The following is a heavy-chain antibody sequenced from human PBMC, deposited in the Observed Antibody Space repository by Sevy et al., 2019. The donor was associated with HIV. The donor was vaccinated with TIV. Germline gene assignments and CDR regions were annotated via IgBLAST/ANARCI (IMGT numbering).Heavy chain of an antibody. CDR2: IWYDGSNK. CDR1: GFTFSSYG. Sequence: GGSLRLSCAASGFTFSSYGMHWVRQAPGKWLEWVAVIWYDGSNKYYADSVKGRFTISRDNSKNTLYVQMNSLRAEDTAVYYCARDRKEYSSGWYGDDAFDIWGQGTMVTVSS. CDR3: ARDRKEYSSGWYGDDAFDI. V-gene: IGHV3-33*01. D-gene: IGHD6-19*01. J-gene: IGHJ3*02.